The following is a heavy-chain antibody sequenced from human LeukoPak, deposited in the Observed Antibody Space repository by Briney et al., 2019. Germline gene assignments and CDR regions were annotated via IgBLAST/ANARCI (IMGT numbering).Heavy chain of an antibody. J-gene: IGHJ6*02. D-gene: IGHD3-3*02. CDR2: ISYDGSNK. V-gene: IGHV3-30*03. CDR3: ARVSIVYGMDV. Sequence: PGRSLRLSCAASGFTFSNYGMYWVRQAPGKGLEWVAVISYDGSNKYYADSVKGRFTISRDNSKNTLYLQMNSLRAEDTAVYYCARVSIVYGMDVWGQGTTVTVSS. CDR1: GFTFSNYG.